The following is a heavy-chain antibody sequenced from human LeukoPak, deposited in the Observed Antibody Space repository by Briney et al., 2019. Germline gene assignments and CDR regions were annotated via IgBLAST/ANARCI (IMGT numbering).Heavy chain of an antibody. CDR2: MSSSDDGR. D-gene: IGHD2-15*01. CDR3: AKAPVTSCRGAFCYPFDY. Sequence: QTGGSLRLSCATSGFSFSSYAMSWVRQASGRGLEWVSAMSSSDDGRYYAASVRGRFTISRDTSRSTLYLQMNSLRAEDAAVYYCAKAPVTSCRGAFCYPFDYWGQGTLVTVSS. CDR1: GFSFSSYA. V-gene: IGHV3-23*01. J-gene: IGHJ4*02.